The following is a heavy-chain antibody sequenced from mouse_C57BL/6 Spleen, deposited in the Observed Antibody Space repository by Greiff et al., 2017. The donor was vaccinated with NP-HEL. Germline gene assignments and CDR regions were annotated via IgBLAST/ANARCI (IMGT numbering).Heavy chain of an antibody. CDR2: IDPSDSET. V-gene: IGHV1-52*01. J-gene: IGHJ1*03. CDR3: ASYLVLRSRGWYFDV. D-gene: IGHD1-1*01. CDR1: GYTFTSYW. Sequence: QVQLQQPGAELVRPGSSVKLSCKASGYTFTSYWMHWVKQRPIQGLEWIGNIDPSDSETHYNQKFKDKATLTVDKSSSTAYMQLSSLTSEDSAVYYCASYLVLRSRGWYFDVWGTGTTVTVSS.